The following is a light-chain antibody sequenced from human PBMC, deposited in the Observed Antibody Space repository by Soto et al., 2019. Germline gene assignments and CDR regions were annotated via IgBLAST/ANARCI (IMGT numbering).Light chain of an antibody. CDR1: QSVSSTY. CDR2: GAS. CDR3: QQYGGSPPYT. Sequence: EIVLTQSPGTLSLSPGERATLSCRASQSVSSTYLAWDQQKPGQAHRLLIFGASSRATGIPDRFSGSRSGTDFNLSISRQEPEDFAVYYCQQYGGSPPYTFGQGTKLEIQ. J-gene: IGKJ2*01. V-gene: IGKV3-20*01.